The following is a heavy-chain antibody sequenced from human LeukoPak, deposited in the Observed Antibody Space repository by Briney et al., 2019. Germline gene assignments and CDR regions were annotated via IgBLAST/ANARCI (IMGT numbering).Heavy chain of an antibody. Sequence: PGGSLRLSCAASGFTFSGYTMHWVRQAPGKGLEWVALISYDGNNKYYADSVKGRFTISRDTSKNTLYLQMNSLRAEDTAIYYCARESVATGDFDYWGQGTLVTVSS. CDR1: GFTFSGYT. V-gene: IGHV3-30-3*01. CDR2: ISYDGNNK. CDR3: ARESVATGDFDY. D-gene: IGHD6-13*01. J-gene: IGHJ4*02.